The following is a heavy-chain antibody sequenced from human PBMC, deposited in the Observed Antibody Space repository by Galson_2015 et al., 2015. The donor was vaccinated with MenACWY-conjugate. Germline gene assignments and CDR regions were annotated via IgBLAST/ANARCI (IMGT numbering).Heavy chain of an antibody. CDR1: GGSVSSGRYY. J-gene: IGHJ4*02. Sequence: ETLSLTCTVSGGSVSSGRYYWSWIRQPPGKGLEWIGYIYYSGSTNYNPSLKSRVTISVDTSKNQFSLKLSSVTAADTAVYYCARTVRGTTSHDYWGQGTLVTVSS. V-gene: IGHV4-61*01. CDR2: IYYSGST. D-gene: IGHD3-10*01. CDR3: ARTVRGTTSHDY.